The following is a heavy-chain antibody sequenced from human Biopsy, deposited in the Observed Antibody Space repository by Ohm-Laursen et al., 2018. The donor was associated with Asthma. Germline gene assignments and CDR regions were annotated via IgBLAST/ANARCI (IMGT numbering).Heavy chain of an antibody. J-gene: IGHJ6*02. V-gene: IGHV1-18*01. CDR1: GYTFNSAG. CDR2: ISVYNGNT. Sequence: ASVKVSCKASGYTFNSAGITWVRQDPGQGLEWMGWISVYNGNTKVAQKLQDRVTMITDTSTSTAYMELRSLRSDDTAVYFCARAVDYSHYYGIDVWGQGTTVTVS. D-gene: IGHD3-10*01. CDR3: ARAVDYSHYYGIDV.